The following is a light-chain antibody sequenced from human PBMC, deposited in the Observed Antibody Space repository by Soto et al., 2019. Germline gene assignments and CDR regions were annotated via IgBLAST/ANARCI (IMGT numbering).Light chain of an antibody. V-gene: IGKV3-11*01. Sequence: EIVMTQSPATLSLSPGERATLSCRASQTIDNTLAWYQRKPGQAPRLLIYDASNRATGVPARFSGSGSGTDFTLTISDLEPADFGLYYCQQRLNWPPGFGQGTKVDIK. J-gene: IGKJ1*01. CDR2: DAS. CDR1: QTIDNT. CDR3: QQRLNWPPG.